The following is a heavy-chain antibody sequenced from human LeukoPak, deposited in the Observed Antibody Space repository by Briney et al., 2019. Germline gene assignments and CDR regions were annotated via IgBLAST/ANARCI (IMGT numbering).Heavy chain of an antibody. D-gene: IGHD1-26*01. J-gene: IGHJ4*02. CDR2: IYSGGNT. CDR3: ARTYSGSYPLDY. Sequence: GGSLRLSCTASGFTVSSNYMSWVRQAPGKGLEWVSVIYSGGNTYYADSVKGRFTISRDNSKNTLYLQMNSLGAEDTAVYYCARTYSGSYPLDYWGQGTLVTVSS. CDR1: GFTVSSNY. V-gene: IGHV3-53*01.